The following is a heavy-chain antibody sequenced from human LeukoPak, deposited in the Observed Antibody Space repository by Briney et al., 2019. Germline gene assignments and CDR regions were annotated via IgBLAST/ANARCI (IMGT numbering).Heavy chain of an antibody. D-gene: IGHD2-2*01. J-gene: IGHJ4*02. V-gene: IGHV3-23*01. Sequence: GGSLRLSCAASGFTFSSYAMSWVRQAPGKGLEWVSAISGSGSGGSTYYADSVKGRFTISRDNAKNSLFLQMNSLRVEDTAVYYCARVPQYCSSTSCYVFDYWGQGTLVTVSS. CDR1: GFTFSSYA. CDR2: ISGSGSGGST. CDR3: ARVPQYCSSTSCYVFDY.